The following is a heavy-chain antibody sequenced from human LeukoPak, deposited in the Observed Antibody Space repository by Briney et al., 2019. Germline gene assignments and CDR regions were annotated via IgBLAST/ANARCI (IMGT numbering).Heavy chain of an antibody. CDR1: GFTFSNYG. D-gene: IGHD1-14*01. J-gene: IGHJ4*02. CDR2: IWYDGSNK. V-gene: IGHV3-33*08. Sequence: PGGSLRLSCVASGFTFSNYGMHWVRQAPGKGLEWVAVIWYDGSNKYYADSVKGRFTISRDNSKNTLYLQMNSLRAEDTAVYYCARDDMGTHDYWGQGTLVTVSS. CDR3: ARDDMGTHDY.